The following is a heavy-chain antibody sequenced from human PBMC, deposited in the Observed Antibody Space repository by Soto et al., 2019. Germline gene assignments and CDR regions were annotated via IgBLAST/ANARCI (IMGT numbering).Heavy chain of an antibody. CDR2: IHHTGST. J-gene: IGHJ4*02. CDR1: GGSISSGDW. CDR3: AGGGVY. D-gene: IGHD3-16*01. Sequence: QVQLQESAPGLVKPSGTLSLTCAVSGGSISSGDWWSWVRQPPGKGLEWIGEIHHTGSTKNNPSLKSRVTRCGDKSVNLSALKLSAVAAADAAGYYCAGGGVYWGQGTQVTVSS. V-gene: IGHV4-4*02.